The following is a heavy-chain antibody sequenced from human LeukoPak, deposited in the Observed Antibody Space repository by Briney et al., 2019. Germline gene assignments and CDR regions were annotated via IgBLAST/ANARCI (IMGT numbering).Heavy chain of an antibody. Sequence: SETPSLTCTVSGGSVSSSTYFWSWIRQPPGKGLEWIGYIYYSGRTSSDPSLKSRVTMSADTSKNQFSLKLTSVTAADTAVYYCARTSATGSGNWFDPWGQGTLVIVSS. CDR3: ARTSATGSGNWFDP. V-gene: IGHV4-61*01. CDR1: GGSVSSSTYF. CDR2: IYYSGRT. D-gene: IGHD1-1*01. J-gene: IGHJ5*02.